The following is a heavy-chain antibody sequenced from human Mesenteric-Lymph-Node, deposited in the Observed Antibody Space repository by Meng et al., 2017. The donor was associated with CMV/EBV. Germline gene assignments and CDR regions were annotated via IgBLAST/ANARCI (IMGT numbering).Heavy chain of an antibody. Sequence: SCKASGGTFSSFAISWVRQAPGQGLEWMGRVIPMLNVANYAQKFQGRVTITADKSTSTAYMELSSLRSEDTAVYYCARSLSGTPTGYWGQGTLVTVSS. CDR2: VIPMLNVA. CDR3: ARSLSGTPTGY. CDR1: GGTFSSFA. D-gene: IGHD1-14*01. V-gene: IGHV1-69*04. J-gene: IGHJ4*02.